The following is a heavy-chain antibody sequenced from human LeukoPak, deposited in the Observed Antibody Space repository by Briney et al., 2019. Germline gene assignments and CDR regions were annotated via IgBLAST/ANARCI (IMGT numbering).Heavy chain of an antibody. CDR1: GGSISSGIYY. CDR2: IYTSGRT. Sequence: SGTLSLTCTVSGGSISSGIYYGSWIRRPAGKGLEGVGRIYTSGRTNYNPSLKSRVPISVGASKNQFPLKLISVTAPDTPVVFCATIRAAAATMAAFDIWGQGTMVTVSS. D-gene: IGHD6-13*01. J-gene: IGHJ3*02. V-gene: IGHV4-61*02. CDR3: ATIRAAAATMAAFDI.